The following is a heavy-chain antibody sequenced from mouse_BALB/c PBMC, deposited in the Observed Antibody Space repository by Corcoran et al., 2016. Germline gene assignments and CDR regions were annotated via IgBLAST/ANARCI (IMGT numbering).Heavy chain of an antibody. CDR1: GFNIKDTY. CDR2: IDPANGNT. D-gene: IGHD1-1*01. Sequence: EVQLQQSGAEPVKPGASVKLSCTASGFNIKDTYMHWVKQRPEQGLEWIGRIDPANGNTKYDPKFQGKATITADTSSNTAYLQLSSLTSEDTAVYYCASGRDYYAMDYWGQGTSVTVSS. J-gene: IGHJ4*01. CDR3: ASGRDYYAMDY. V-gene: IGHV14-3*02.